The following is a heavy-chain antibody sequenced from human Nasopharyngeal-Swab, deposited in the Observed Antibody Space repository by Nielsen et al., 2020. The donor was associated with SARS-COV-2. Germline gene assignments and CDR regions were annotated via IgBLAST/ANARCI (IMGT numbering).Heavy chain of an antibody. CDR2: IKQYGSEK. Sequence: ESLKISCAASGFTFSCYWMSWVRQAPGKGLEWVANIKQYGSEKYYVDSVKGRFTISRDNAKNSLYLQMNSLRAEDTAVYYCARDRNGFIYYYYGMDVWGQGATVTVSS. CDR1: GFTFSCYW. D-gene: IGHD3-3*01. V-gene: IGHV3-7*01. J-gene: IGHJ6*02. CDR3: ARDRNGFIYYYYGMDV.